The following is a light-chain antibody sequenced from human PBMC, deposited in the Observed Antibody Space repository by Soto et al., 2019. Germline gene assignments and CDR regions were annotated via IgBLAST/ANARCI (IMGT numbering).Light chain of an antibody. CDR1: QGVSSY. CDR3: QRTYNALPLT. CDR2: SAS. J-gene: IGKJ3*01. V-gene: IGKV1-27*01. Sequence: DIRLTQSPSSLSASVGDRVTITCRVSQGVSSYSDGYRQKPGRVPKVLIYSASNLQSGVPSRFSGSGSGTAFTLTISSLQPEDVATYYGQRTYNALPLTFGPGTQVDI.